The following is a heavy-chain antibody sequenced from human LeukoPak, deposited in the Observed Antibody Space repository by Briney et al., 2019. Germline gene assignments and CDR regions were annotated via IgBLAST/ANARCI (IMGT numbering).Heavy chain of an antibody. Sequence: GGSLRLSCTASGFTFGDYAMSWVRQAPGEGLEWLSAINGRGITYYAGSVKGRFTISRDNSENTLYLQMNSLTVDDTAVYFCAKERQTGDYFTSDYWGQGTLVTVSS. V-gene: IGHV3-23*01. CDR2: INGRGIT. J-gene: IGHJ4*02. CDR1: GFTFGDYA. CDR3: AKERQTGDYFTSDY. D-gene: IGHD4-17*01.